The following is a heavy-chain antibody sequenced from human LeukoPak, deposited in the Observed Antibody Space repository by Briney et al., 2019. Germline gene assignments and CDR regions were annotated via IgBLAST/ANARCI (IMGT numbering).Heavy chain of an antibody. CDR1: GFTFDDYD. J-gene: IGHJ6*03. Sequence: GGSLRLFCAASGFTFDDYDMSWVGQAPGKGLEWVSGINWNGGSTGYADSVKGRFTISRDNAKNSLYLQMNSLRAEDTALYYCARDHTRYSRGGYSYMDVWGKGTTVTVSS. CDR2: INWNGGST. V-gene: IGHV3-20*04. D-gene: IGHD6-25*01. CDR3: ARDHTRYSRGGYSYMDV.